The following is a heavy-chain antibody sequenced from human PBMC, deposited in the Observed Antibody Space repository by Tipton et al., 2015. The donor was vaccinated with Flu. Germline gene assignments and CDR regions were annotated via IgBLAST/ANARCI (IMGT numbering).Heavy chain of an antibody. Sequence: TLSLTCTVSGGSISSYYWSWIRQPAGKGLEWIGRIYTSGSTNYNPSLKSRVTMSVDTSKNQFSLKLSSVTAADTAVYYCAGDRSICSGGSCPYYFDYWGQGTLVTVSS. V-gene: IGHV4-4*07. CDR2: IYTSGST. D-gene: IGHD2-15*01. J-gene: IGHJ4*02. CDR3: AGDRSICSGGSCPYYFDY. CDR1: GGSISSYY.